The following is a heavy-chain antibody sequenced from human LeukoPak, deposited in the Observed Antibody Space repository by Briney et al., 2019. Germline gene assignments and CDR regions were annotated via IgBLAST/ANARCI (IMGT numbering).Heavy chain of an antibody. Sequence: GASVKVSCKASGGTFISYAISWVRQAPGQGLEWMGRIIPILGIANYAQKFQGRVTITADKSTSTAYMELSSLRAEDTAVYYCAKSGSGGFDDFWSGYYVTPWFDYWGQGTLVTVSS. CDR2: IIPILGIA. J-gene: IGHJ4*02. CDR1: GGTFISYA. CDR3: AKSGSGGFDDFWSGYYVTPWFDY. D-gene: IGHD3-3*01. V-gene: IGHV1-69*04.